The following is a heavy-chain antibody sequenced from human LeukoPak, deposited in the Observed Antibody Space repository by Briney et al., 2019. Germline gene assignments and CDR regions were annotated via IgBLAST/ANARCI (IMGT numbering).Heavy chain of an antibody. J-gene: IGHJ4*02. CDR2: ISDTGSTI. CDR1: GFTFSSNR. Sequence: GGSLRLSCVASGFTFSSNRMNWVRQAPGKGLEWVSYISDTGSTIYYADSVKGRFTISRDNAKNSLYLQMNSLRDEDTAVYYCARRGGSSGYFVYWGQGTLVTVSS. CDR3: ARRGGSSGYFVY. D-gene: IGHD2-15*01. V-gene: IGHV3-48*02.